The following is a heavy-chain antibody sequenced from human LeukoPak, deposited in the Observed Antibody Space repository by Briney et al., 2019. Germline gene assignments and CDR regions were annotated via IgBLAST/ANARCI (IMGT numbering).Heavy chain of an antibody. J-gene: IGHJ6*03. D-gene: IGHD3-3*01. V-gene: IGHV3-21*01. CDR2: ISSSSSYI. Sequence: GGSLRLSCAASGFTFSSYSMNWVRQAPGKGLEWVSSISSSSSYIYYADSVKGRFTISRDNAKNSLYLQMNSLRAEDTAVYYCAKDRVVTYYYMDVWGKGTTVTVSS. CDR3: AKDRVVTYYYMDV. CDR1: GFTFSSYS.